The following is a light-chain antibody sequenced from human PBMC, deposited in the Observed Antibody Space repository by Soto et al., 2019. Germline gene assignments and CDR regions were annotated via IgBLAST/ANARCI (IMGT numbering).Light chain of an antibody. CDR2: DVT. V-gene: IGLV2-14*03. J-gene: IGLJ6*01. CDR1: SDDVAGSDF. Sequence: QSALTQPASVSGSPGQSSTISCTGASDDVAGSDFVSWFQQHPGKAPRLIIYDVTSRPSGVPDRLSDSKSGNTASLTISGLQAEDEADYYCSSDTSNSTNVFGTGTPLTVL. CDR3: SSDTSNSTNV.